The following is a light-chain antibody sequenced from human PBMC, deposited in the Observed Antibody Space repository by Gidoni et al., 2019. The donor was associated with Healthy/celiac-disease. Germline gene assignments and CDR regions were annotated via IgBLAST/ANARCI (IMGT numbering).Light chain of an antibody. J-gene: IGKJ4*01. Sequence: EIVMTPSPATLSVSPGERATLSGRASQSVSSNLAWYQQKPGQAPRLLIYGASTRATGIPARFSGSGSGTEFTLTISSLQSEDFAVYYCQQYNNWPPLTFXGXTKVEIK. CDR2: GAS. CDR1: QSVSSN. CDR3: QQYNNWPPLT. V-gene: IGKV3-15*01.